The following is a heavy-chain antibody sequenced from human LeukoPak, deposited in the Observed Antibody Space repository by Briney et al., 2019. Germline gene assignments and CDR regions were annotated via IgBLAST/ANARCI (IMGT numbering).Heavy chain of an antibody. Sequence: GESLKISCKGSGYSFTTYWIAWARQMPGKGLEWMGIISPGRSDIRYSPSFQGQVTISADTSISTAYLQWSSLKASDSAMYYCTRREDRTGYSDYWGQGTLITVSS. J-gene: IGHJ4*02. V-gene: IGHV5-51*01. D-gene: IGHD2-8*02. CDR1: GYSFTTYW. CDR2: ISPGRSDI. CDR3: TRREDRTGYSDY.